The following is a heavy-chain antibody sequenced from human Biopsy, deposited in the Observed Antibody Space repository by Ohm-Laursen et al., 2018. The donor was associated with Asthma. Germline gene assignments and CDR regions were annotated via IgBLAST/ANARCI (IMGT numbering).Heavy chain of an antibody. Sequence: ASVKVSCKASGYTVTRYAIHWVRQAPGQGLEWMGWINTNTGNPTYAQGFTGRFVFSMDTSVNTAHLQISSLKAEDTAVYYCERMISYYHEMRAPFFDYWGQGTLVTVSS. J-gene: IGHJ4*02. CDR2: INTNTGNP. V-gene: IGHV7-4-1*02. D-gene: IGHD3-22*01. CDR3: ERMISYYHEMRAPFFDY. CDR1: GYTVTRYA.